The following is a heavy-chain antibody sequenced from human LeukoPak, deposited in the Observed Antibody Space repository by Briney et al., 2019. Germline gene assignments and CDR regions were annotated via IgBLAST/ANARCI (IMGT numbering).Heavy chain of an antibody. V-gene: IGHV4-4*07. D-gene: IGHD4-23*01. CDR1: GGSINSYY. J-gene: IGHJ4*02. Sequence: PSETLSLTCTVSGGSINSYYWSWIRQPAGKGLEWIGRIYSSGSTNYNPSLKSRVSMSVDTSKNQFSLKLTSVTAADTGVYYCARGGKATVVTMWGQGILVTVSS. CDR3: ARGGKATVVTM. CDR2: IYSSGST.